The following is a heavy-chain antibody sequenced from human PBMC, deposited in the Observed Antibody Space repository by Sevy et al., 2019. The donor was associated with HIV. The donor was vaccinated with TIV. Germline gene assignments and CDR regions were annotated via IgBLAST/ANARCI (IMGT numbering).Heavy chain of an antibody. CDR3: ARVGRADAFDI. CDR1: GFTFSSYS. Sequence: GGSLRLSCAASGFTFSSYSMNWVRQAPGKGLEWVLSISSSSSYIYYADSVKGRFTISRDNAKNSLYLQMNSLRAEDTAVYYCARVGRADAFDIWGQGTMVTVSS. CDR2: ISSSSSYI. V-gene: IGHV3-21*01. J-gene: IGHJ3*02.